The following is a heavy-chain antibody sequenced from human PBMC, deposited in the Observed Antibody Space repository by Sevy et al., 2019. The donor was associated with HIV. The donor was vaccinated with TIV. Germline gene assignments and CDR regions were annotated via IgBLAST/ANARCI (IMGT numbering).Heavy chain of an antibody. CDR2: IEFDGSSQ. Sequence: GGSLRLSCAASGFTFSYSGMHGVRQAPSKGLEWVTFIEFDGSSQYYADSVKGRFTILRDNSKNTLYLHMNSLRTDDTALYYCAKNTAAVGVGGFDYWGQGALVTVSS. CDR1: GFTFSYSG. V-gene: IGHV3-30*02. D-gene: IGHD2-8*01. J-gene: IGHJ4*02. CDR3: AKNTAAVGVGGFDY.